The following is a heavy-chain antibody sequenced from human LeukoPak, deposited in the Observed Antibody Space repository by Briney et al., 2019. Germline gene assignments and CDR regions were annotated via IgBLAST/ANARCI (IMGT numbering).Heavy chain of an antibody. V-gene: IGHV3-15*01. CDR2: IKRKSDGATT. J-gene: IGHJ4*02. Sequence: GESLRLSCVASGFTFSNAWMSWVRQAPGKGPEWVGRIKRKSDGATTDYAASVKGRSAISRDDSQNTLYLQMSSLKTDDTAVYYCSTDIGYGDYGLDYWGQGTLVTVSS. D-gene: IGHD4-17*01. CDR3: STDIGYGDYGLDY. CDR1: GFTFSNAW.